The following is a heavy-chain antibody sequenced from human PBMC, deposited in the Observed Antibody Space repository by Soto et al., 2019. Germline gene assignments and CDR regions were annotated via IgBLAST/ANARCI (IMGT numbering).Heavy chain of an antibody. Sequence: RGSLLLSCASSVFTFSIYAMHWVRQAPGKGLEWVAVISYDGSNKYYADSVKGRFTISRDNSKNTLYLQMNSLRAEDTAVYYCARDGRGYSGYLYYWGQGTMVTVSS. J-gene: IGHJ4*02. D-gene: IGHD5-12*01. CDR1: VFTFSIYA. CDR3: ARDGRGYSGYLYY. CDR2: ISYDGSNK. V-gene: IGHV3-30-3*01.